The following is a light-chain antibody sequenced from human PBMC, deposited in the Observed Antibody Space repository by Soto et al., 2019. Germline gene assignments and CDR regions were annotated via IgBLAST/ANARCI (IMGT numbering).Light chain of an antibody. CDR1: QGVTTN. V-gene: IGKV3-15*01. Sequence: EILMTQSPGTLTQSPVERPTLSCRAGQGVTTNFAWYQQKSGQSPRLLIYDVSIRATGVPARFSGTGSETDFTLTISGLQSEESAVYFCQKYNNWPFSVGKWKRLAIK. J-gene: IGKJ5*01. CDR2: DVS. CDR3: QKYNNWPFS.